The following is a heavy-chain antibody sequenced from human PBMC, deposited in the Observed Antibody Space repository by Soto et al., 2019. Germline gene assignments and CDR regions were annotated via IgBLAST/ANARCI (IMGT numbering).Heavy chain of an antibody. J-gene: IGHJ5*02. CDR1: GYSFSGYY. D-gene: IGHD3-10*01. V-gene: IGHV1-2*02. CDR3: ARTRGVIPRVTYNWFDP. Sequence: QVQLVQSGAEVKKPGASVKVSCKASGYSFSGYYMNWVRQAPGQGLEWMGWIKPTSGGTDYAQKFQGRVTMTRDTSISTAYMELRGLRYDDTAVYYCARTRGVIPRVTYNWFDPWGQGTLVTVSS. CDR2: IKPTSGGT.